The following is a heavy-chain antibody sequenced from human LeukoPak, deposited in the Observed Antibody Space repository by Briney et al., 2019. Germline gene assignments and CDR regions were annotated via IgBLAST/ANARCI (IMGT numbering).Heavy chain of an antibody. D-gene: IGHD3-3*01. V-gene: IGHV4-59*01. CDR2: IYYSGST. Sequence: SETLSLTCTVSGGSISSYYWSWIRQPPGKGLEWIGYIYYSGSTNYNPSLKSRVTISVDTSKNQFSLKLSSVTAADTAVYYCASDYYDFWSGSPRGYYYMDVWGKGTTVTVSS. CDR3: ASDYYDFWSGSPRGYYYMDV. J-gene: IGHJ6*03. CDR1: GGSISSYY.